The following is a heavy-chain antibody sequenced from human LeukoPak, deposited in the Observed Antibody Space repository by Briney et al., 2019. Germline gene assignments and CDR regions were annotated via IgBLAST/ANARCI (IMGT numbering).Heavy chain of an antibody. CDR2: ISDDGSNI. CDR1: GFTFSSHG. CDR3: VTNRESLDY. V-gene: IGHV3-30*03. Sequence: PGGSLRLSCAGTGFTFSSHGMHWVRQAPGKGLEWVAVISDDGSNIHADSVKGRFTISRDNSKNTLYLQMNSLRAEDTAVYYCVTNRESLDYWGQGTLVTVSS. J-gene: IGHJ4*02.